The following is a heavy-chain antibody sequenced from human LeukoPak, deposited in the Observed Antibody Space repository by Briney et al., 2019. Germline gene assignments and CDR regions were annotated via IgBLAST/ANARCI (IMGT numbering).Heavy chain of an antibody. CDR3: ARDLTGDVSTHFDY. V-gene: IGHV1-2*02. J-gene: IGHJ4*02. D-gene: IGHD5/OR15-5a*01. CDR1: GYTFTGYH. CDR2: ISCCSGDT. Sequence: GASVKVSCKASGYTFTGYHIHWIRQAPGQGFEWLGWISCCSGDTHYAQKFQGRVTVTRDTSIDTAYMELSTLTSDDTAVYYCARDLTGDVSTHFDYWGQGTLVTVSS.